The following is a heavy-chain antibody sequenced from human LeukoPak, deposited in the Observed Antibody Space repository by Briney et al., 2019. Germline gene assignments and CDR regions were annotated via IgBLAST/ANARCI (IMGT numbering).Heavy chain of an antibody. D-gene: IGHD4-17*01. J-gene: IGHJ4*02. Sequence: SETLSLTCTVSGGSISSSSYYWGWIRQPPGKGLEWIGSIYYSGSTYYNPSLKSRVTISVDTSKNQFSLKLSSVTAADTAVYYCARDYGLDYWGQGTLVTVSS. CDR1: GGSISSSSYY. CDR3: ARDYGLDY. V-gene: IGHV4-39*02. CDR2: IYYSGST.